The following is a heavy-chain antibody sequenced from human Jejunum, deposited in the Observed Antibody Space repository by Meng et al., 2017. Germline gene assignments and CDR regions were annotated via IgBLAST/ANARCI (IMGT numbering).Heavy chain of an antibody. D-gene: IGHD5-24*01. CDR1: GGSLSSGGYY. V-gene: IGHV4-31*03. J-gene: IGHJ4*02. CDR2: IYYTGRT. CDR3: VARDGYNSPALGY. Sequence: QVQLQESGPVLVKPSQTLSLTCTVSGGSLSSGGYYWNCVRQHAGRGLEWIGYIYYTGRTDYNPSLRSRVTISRDTAKNQFSLKVTSVTAADTAMYYCVARDGYNSPALGYWGQGNLVTVSS.